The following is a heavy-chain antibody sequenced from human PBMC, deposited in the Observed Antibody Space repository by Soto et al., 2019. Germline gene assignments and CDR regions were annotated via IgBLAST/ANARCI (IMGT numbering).Heavy chain of an antibody. D-gene: IGHD1-20*01. V-gene: IGHV4-59*01. CDR2: IYYSGST. J-gene: IGHJ4*02. CDR1: GGSISSYY. Sequence: SETLSLTCTVSGGSISSYYWSWIRQPPGKGLEWIGYIYYSGSTNYNPSLKSRVTISVDTSKNQFSLKLSSVTAADTAVYYCARLYNWNDDYYFDYWGQGTLVTVSS. CDR3: ARLYNWNDDYYFDY.